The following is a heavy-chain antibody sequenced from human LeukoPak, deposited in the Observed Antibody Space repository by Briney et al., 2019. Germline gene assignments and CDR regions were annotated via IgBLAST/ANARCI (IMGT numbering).Heavy chain of an antibody. Sequence: ASVKVSCKASGYTFTDYYMHWVRQAPGQGLEWMGWISPNSGVTNYAQKFQGRVTMTRDTSISTAYMELSRLKSDDTALYYCARGRWTVTGSFDPSGQGTLVTVSS. V-gene: IGHV1-2*02. D-gene: IGHD4-23*01. CDR2: ISPNSGVT. CDR3: ARGRWTVTGSFDP. CDR1: GYTFTDYY. J-gene: IGHJ5*02.